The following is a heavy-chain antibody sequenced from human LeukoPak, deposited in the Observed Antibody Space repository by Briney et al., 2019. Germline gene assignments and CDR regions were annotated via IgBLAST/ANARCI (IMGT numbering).Heavy chain of an antibody. D-gene: IGHD5-12*01. J-gene: IGHJ4*02. V-gene: IGHV3-23*01. Sequence: GGSLRLSCAASGFTFSSYAMTWVRQAPGKGLEWVSGITSSGASTYYAASVKGRFTVSRDNSEDTLYLQINNLSAEDTGTYYCVKDEDLYSPTWYLFEDWGQGTLVTVSS. CDR3: VKDEDLYSPTWYLFED. CDR2: ITSSGAST. CDR1: GFTFSSYA.